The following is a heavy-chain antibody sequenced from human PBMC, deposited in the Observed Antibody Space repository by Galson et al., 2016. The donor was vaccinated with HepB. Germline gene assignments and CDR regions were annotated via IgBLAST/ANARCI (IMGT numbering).Heavy chain of an antibody. V-gene: IGHV3-30*03. D-gene: IGHD3-22*01. Sequence: SLRLSCATSGFTFDIYGMHWVRQSPGKGLEWVAAIAFDGSTQAYGESVKGRFTISRDNARKTVSIQMTGLGDEDTANYFCAREVVPFDAFDVWGQGTMVTVAS. CDR1: GFTFDIYG. CDR3: AREVVPFDAFDV. CDR2: IAFDGSTQ. J-gene: IGHJ3*01.